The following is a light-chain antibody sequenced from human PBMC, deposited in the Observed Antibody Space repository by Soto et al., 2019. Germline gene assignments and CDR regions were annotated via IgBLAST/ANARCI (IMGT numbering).Light chain of an antibody. J-gene: IGKJ4*01. CDR3: QQYVNALT. CDR1: QDISNH. CDR2: DAS. V-gene: IGKV1-33*01. Sequence: DIQMTQSPSSLSASAGDRVTITCLASQDISNHLNWYQQKAGKAPKLLINDASNLEAGVPARFSGSGAGTDFTLTISSLQPEDIATYYCQQYVNALTFGGGTKVEIK.